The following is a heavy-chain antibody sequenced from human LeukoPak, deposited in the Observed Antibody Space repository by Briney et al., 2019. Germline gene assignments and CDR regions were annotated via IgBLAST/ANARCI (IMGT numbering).Heavy chain of an antibody. D-gene: IGHD6-19*01. V-gene: IGHV3-43D*03. CDR2: ISWDGGST. Sequence: GGSLRLSCAASGFTFDDYAMHWVRQAPGKGLEWVSLISWDGGSTYYADSVKGRFTISRDNSKNSLYLQMNSLRAEDTALYYCARAGSVAYYYYYMDVWGKGTTVTVSS. CDR3: ARAGSVAYYYYYMDV. CDR1: GFTFDDYA. J-gene: IGHJ6*03.